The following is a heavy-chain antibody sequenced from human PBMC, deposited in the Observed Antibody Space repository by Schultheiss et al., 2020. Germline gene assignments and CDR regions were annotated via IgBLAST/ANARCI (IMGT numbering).Heavy chain of an antibody. V-gene: IGHV3-49*03. CDR1: GFTFGDYA. D-gene: IGHD4-17*01. CDR2: IRSKAYGGTT. CDR3: TRVDYGDSGDYFDY. J-gene: IGHJ4*02. Sequence: GGSVRLSCTASGFTFGDYAMSWFRQAPGKGLEWVGFIRSKAYGGTTEYAASVKGRFTISRDDSKSIAYLQMNSLKTEDTAVYYCTRVDYGDSGDYFDYWGQGTLVTVSS.